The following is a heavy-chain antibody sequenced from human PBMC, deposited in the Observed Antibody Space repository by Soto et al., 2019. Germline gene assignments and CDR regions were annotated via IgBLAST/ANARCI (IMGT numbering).Heavy chain of an antibody. Sequence: EVHLLDSGGGLVQPGGSLRLSCAASEFTFSIFDMRWVRQAPGKGLEWVPMISDSGDRTYYAGSVRGRFTMSRDNSKNTVYLQMDSLRAEDTAVYYCIKGGWLDYWGQGTLVTVYS. CDR1: EFTFSIFD. V-gene: IGHV3-23*01. J-gene: IGHJ4*02. CDR3: IKGGWLDY. D-gene: IGHD5-12*01. CDR2: ISDSGDRT.